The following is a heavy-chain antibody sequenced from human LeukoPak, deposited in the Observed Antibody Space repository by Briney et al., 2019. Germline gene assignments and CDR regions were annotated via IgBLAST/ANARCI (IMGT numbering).Heavy chain of an antibody. D-gene: IGHD1-1*01. CDR2: IFPGDSDT. Sequence: GESLKISCKGSGYNFTKFWLGWVRQMPGKGLEWMGIIFPGDSDTRYSPSFEGQVTISADKSLSTAYLQWTSLKVSDTAMYYCAVTALDNWFDHWGQGTMVTVSS. V-gene: IGHV5-51*01. J-gene: IGHJ3*01. CDR3: AVTALDNWFDH. CDR1: GYNFTKFW.